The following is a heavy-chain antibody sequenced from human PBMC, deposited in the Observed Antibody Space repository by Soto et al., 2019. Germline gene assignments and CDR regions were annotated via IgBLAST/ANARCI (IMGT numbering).Heavy chain of an antibody. Sequence: EVQLVESGGGLVQPGRSLRLSCAASGFTFDDYAMHWVRQAPGKGLEWVSGISWNSGSIGYADSVKGRFTISRDNAKNSLYLQMNSLRAEDTALYYCAKALYQEARRRDYHYYYMDVWGKGTTVTVSS. V-gene: IGHV3-9*01. CDR2: ISWNSGSI. J-gene: IGHJ6*03. D-gene: IGHD2-2*02. CDR3: AKALYQEARRRDYHYYYMDV. CDR1: GFTFDDYA.